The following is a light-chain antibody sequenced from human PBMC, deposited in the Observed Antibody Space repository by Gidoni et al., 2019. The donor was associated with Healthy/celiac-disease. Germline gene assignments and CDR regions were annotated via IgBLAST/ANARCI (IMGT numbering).Light chain of an antibody. CDR2: WAS. J-gene: IGKJ1*01. Sequence: DIVMTQSPDSLAVSLGERATIHCKSIQSVLYRSNNKNYLAWYQQKPGQPPKLLIYWASTRESGVPDRFSGSGSGTDFTLTISSLQAEDVAVYYCQQYYSTPQTFGQGTKVEIK. CDR1: QSVLYRSNNKNY. CDR3: QQYYSTPQT. V-gene: IGKV4-1*01.